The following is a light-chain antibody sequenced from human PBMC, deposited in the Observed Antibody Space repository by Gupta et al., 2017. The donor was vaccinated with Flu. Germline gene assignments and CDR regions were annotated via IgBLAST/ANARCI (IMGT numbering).Light chain of an antibody. Sequence: KSSQSVLYSSNNKNYLAWYQQKPGQPPKLLIYWASTRESWVPDRFIGSGSGTDFTLTISSLQAEDVAVYYCQQYYSTPPVTFGQGTKLEIK. J-gene: IGKJ2*01. V-gene: IGKV4-1*01. CDR3: QQYYSTPPVT. CDR2: WAS. CDR1: QSVLYSSNNKNY.